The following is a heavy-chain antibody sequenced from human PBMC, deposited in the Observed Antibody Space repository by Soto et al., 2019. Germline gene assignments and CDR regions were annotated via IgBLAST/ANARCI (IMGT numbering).Heavy chain of an antibody. CDR2: FHVSGDT. D-gene: IGHD1-20*01. V-gene: IGHV4-59*01. J-gene: IGHJ4*02. Sequence: PSETLSLTCTVSGDSFSNFYWSWIRQPPGKGLEWIGYFHVSGDTGYSPSLEYRVTIAFGTSANQFSLKLNSVTAADTAIYYCASGSRALITSYFAYWRQGHRIAVSS. CDR3: ASGSRALITSYFAY. CDR1: GDSFSNFY.